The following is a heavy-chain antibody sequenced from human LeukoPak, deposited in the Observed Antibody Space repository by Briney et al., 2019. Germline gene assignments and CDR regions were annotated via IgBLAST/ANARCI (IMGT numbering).Heavy chain of an antibody. CDR2: VYYSGNT. Sequence: SETLSLTCSVSGGSISNYYWSWIRQPPGKALEWIGYVYYSGNTNYNPSLKSRVIISADTSKNQFSLRMSSVTAADTAVYYCARDRGYPDGFDIWGQGTMVTVSS. J-gene: IGHJ3*02. CDR1: GGSISNYY. D-gene: IGHD3-10*01. V-gene: IGHV4-59*01. CDR3: ARDRGYPDGFDI.